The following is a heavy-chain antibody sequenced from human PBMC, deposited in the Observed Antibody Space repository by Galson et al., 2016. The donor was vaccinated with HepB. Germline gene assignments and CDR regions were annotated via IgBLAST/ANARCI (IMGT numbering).Heavy chain of an antibody. CDR2: IRADGRNT. J-gene: IGHJ4*02. CDR3: AKDNYGDHAFAY. Sequence: SLRLSCAASGFTFGSYVLSWVRQPPGKGLEWVSAIRADGRNTYYADSVKGRFTTSRDNSKHTVFLQMNSLRAEDTAVYYCAKDNYGDHAFAYWGQGTLVTVSS. V-gene: IGHV3-23*01. D-gene: IGHD4-17*01. CDR1: GFTFGSYV.